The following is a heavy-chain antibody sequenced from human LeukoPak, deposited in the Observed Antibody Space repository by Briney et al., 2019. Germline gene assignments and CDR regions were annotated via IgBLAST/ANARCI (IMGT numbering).Heavy chain of an antibody. CDR1: GFTFSSYS. CDR2: ISTTSRYI. Sequence: GGSLRPSCAASGFTFSSYSMNWVRQAPGKGLEWVSSISTTSRYIYYADSVKGRFTVTRDNAKNSLSLQMNSLRAEDTAVYYCARGNSDYDHDYWGQGTLVTDSS. J-gene: IGHJ4*02. CDR3: ARGNSDYDHDY. D-gene: IGHD4-11*01. V-gene: IGHV3-21*01.